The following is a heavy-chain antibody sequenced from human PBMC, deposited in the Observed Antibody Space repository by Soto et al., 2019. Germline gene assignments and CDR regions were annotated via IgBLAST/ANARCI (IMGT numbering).Heavy chain of an antibody. CDR3: ARVSSGITIFGVVTPGGMDV. Sequence: PGGSLRLSCAASGFTFSSYSMNWVRQAPGKGLEWVSYISSSSSTVYYADSVKGRFTISRDNAKNSLYLQMNSLRDEDTAVYYCARVSSGITIFGVVTPGGMDVWGQGTTVTVSS. V-gene: IGHV3-48*02. D-gene: IGHD3-3*01. CDR2: ISSSSSTV. CDR1: GFTFSSYS. J-gene: IGHJ6*02.